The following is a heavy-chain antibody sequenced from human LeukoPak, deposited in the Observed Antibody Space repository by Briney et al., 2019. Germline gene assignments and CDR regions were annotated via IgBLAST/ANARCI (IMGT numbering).Heavy chain of an antibody. J-gene: IGHJ4*02. Sequence: SETLSLTCTASGGSIRSYYWSWFRQSPGKGLEWIGYIHDSGSTKYNPSLKSRVTISVDTSKNRFSLKLSSVTAADTAVYYCARHEEQLVLDYGGQGTLVTVSS. CDR1: GGSIRSYY. D-gene: IGHD6-13*01. V-gene: IGHV4-59*01. CDR2: IHDSGST. CDR3: ARHEEQLVLDY.